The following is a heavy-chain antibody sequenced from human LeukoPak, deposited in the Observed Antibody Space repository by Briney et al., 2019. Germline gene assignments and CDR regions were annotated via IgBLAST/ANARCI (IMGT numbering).Heavy chain of an antibody. CDR3: AREEEFWSGYSYYYSGMDV. CDR2: MSAKRGNA. Sequence: GASVRVSCKASGYNFTSYDINWVRQAPGQGLEWMGWMSAKRGNAGYAQKFQGRVTMTRSTSINTAYMELSSLTTDDTAVYYCAREEEFWSGYSYYYSGMDVWGQGTTVTVSS. CDR1: GYNFTSYD. J-gene: IGHJ6*02. V-gene: IGHV1-8*01. D-gene: IGHD3-3*01.